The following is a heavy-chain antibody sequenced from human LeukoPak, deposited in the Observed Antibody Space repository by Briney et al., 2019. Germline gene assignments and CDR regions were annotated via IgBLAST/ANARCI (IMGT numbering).Heavy chain of an antibody. CDR2: IIPIFGTA. J-gene: IGHJ3*02. CDR3: ASTTRRDGYNYKAFDI. CDR1: GYTFTGYY. D-gene: IGHD5-24*01. Sequence: ASVKVSCKASGYTFTGYYMHWVRQAPGQGLEWMGRIIPIFGTANYAQKFQGRVTITTDESTSTAYMELSSLRSEDTAVYYCASTTRRDGYNYKAFDIWGQGTMVTVSS. V-gene: IGHV1-69*05.